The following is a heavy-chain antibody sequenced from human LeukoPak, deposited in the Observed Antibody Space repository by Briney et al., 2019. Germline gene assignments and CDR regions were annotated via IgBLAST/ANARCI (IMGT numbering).Heavy chain of an antibody. Sequence: PSETLSLTCTVSGGSISSSSYYWGWIRQPPGKGLEWIGSIYYSGSTNYNPSLKSRVTISVDTSKNQFSLKLSSVTAADTAVYYCARQSILWFGEYWFDPWGQGTLVTVSS. CDR3: ARQSILWFGEYWFDP. V-gene: IGHV4-39*01. CDR1: GGSISSSSYY. CDR2: IYYSGST. D-gene: IGHD3-10*01. J-gene: IGHJ5*02.